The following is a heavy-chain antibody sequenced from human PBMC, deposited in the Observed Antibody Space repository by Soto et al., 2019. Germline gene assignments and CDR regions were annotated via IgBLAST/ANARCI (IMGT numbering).Heavy chain of an antibody. D-gene: IGHD2-2*01. CDR1: GGTFSSYA. J-gene: IGHJ4*02. Sequence: SVKVSCKASGGTFSSYAISWVRQAPGQGLEWMGGIIPIFGTANYAQKFQGRVTITADKSTSTAYMELSSLRSEDTAVYYCARDSRPLGYCSGTSCLHYYFDYWGQGTLVTVSS. V-gene: IGHV1-69*06. CDR2: IIPIFGTA. CDR3: ARDSRPLGYCSGTSCLHYYFDY.